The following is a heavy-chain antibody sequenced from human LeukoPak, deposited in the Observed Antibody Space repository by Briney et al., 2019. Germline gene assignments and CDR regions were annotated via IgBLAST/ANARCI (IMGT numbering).Heavy chain of an antibody. V-gene: IGHV1-2*02. CDR3: ARCTIFGVAASWFDP. J-gene: IGHJ5*02. Sequence: ASAKVSCKASGYTFTGYYMHWVRQAPGQGLEWMGWINPNSGGTNYAQKFQGRVTMTRDTSISTAYMELSRLRSDDTAVYYCARCTIFGVAASWFDPWGQGTLVTVSS. CDR1: GYTFTGYY. D-gene: IGHD3-3*01. CDR2: INPNSGGT.